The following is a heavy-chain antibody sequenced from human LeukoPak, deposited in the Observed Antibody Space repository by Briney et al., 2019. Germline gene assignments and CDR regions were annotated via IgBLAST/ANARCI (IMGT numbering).Heavy chain of an antibody. J-gene: IGHJ3*02. CDR2: INSDGSST. Sequence: GGSLRLSCAASGFTFRSYWMHWVRQAPGKGLVWVSHINSDGSSTTYADSVKGRFTSSRDNAKNTLYLQINSLRAEDTAVYYCARASSGAFDIWGQGTMVTVSS. CDR1: GFTFRSYW. D-gene: IGHD3-10*01. CDR3: ARASSGAFDI. V-gene: IGHV3-74*01.